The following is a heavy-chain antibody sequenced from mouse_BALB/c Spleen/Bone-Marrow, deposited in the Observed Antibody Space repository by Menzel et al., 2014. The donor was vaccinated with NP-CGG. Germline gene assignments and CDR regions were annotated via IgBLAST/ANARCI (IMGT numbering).Heavy chain of an antibody. CDR3: ARGLLQYYYAMDY. D-gene: IGHD2-3*01. V-gene: IGHV14-3*02. CDR1: GFNIKDTY. J-gene: IGHJ4*01. Sequence: VQLQQPGAELVKPGASVKLSCTASGFNIKDTYMHWVKQRPEQGLEWIGRIDPANGNTKYDPKFQGKATITADTSSNTAYLQLSSLTSEVTAVYYCARGLLQYYYAMDYWGQGTSVTVSS. CDR2: IDPANGNT.